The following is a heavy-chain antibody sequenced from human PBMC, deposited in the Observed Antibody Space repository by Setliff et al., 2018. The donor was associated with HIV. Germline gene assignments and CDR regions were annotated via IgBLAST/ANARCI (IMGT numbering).Heavy chain of an antibody. CDR3: ARRDGYSLVY. CDR2: VHHRGGT. V-gene: IGHV4-39*07. Sequence: TSETLSLTCSVSGGSISDTSYYWAWIRQPPGKGLEWIGGVHHRGGTYSDPSLESRVTISVDTSKNQFSLKLTSVTAADTAVYYCARRDGYSLVYWGQGTLVTVS. D-gene: IGHD5-18*01. CDR1: GGSISDTSYY. J-gene: IGHJ4*02.